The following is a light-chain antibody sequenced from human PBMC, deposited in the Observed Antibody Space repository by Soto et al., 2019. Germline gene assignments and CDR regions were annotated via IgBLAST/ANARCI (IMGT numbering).Light chain of an antibody. CDR1: QSVSSY. Sequence: EIVLTQSPATLSLSPGERSTLSCRAGQSVSSYLAWYQQKPGQAPRLLXYDASNRATGIPARFSGSGSGTDFTLTISSLQPEDFAVYYCQQRSNWPPTFGQGTRLEI. CDR3: QQRSNWPPT. J-gene: IGKJ5*01. V-gene: IGKV3-11*01. CDR2: DAS.